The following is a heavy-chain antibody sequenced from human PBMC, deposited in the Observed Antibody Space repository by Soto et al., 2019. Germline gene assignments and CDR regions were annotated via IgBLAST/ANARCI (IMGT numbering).Heavy chain of an antibody. CDR3: ASQYYDITQGFDP. Sequence: PSETLSLTCTVSGGSISSGGYYWSWIRQHPGKGLEWIGYIYYSGSTYYNPSLKSRVTISVDTSKNQFSLKLSSVTAADTAVYYCASQYYDITQGFDPWGQGTLVTAPQ. D-gene: IGHD3-9*01. CDR1: GGSISSGGYY. CDR2: IYYSGST. V-gene: IGHV4-31*03. J-gene: IGHJ5*02.